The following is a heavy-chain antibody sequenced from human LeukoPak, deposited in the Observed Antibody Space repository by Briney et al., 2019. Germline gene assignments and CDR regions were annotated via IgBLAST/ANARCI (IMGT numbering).Heavy chain of an antibody. CDR2: ISGSGGST. CDR3: AKDQNFSGYSSWYFDL. V-gene: IGHV3-23*01. J-gene: IGHJ2*01. D-gene: IGHD5-18*01. Sequence: GGSLRLSCAASGFTFSSYAMSWVRQAPGKGLEWVSAISGSGGSTYYADSVKGRFTISRDNSKNTLYLQMNSLRAEDTAVYYCAKDQNFSGYSSWYFDLWGRGTLVTVSS. CDR1: GFTFSSYA.